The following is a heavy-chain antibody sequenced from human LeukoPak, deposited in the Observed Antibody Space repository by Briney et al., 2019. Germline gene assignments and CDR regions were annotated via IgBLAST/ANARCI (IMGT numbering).Heavy chain of an antibody. Sequence: GGSLRLSCAASGFTFSSYAMSWVRQAPGKGLEWVSAISGSGGSTYYADSVKGRFTISRDNSKNTLYLQMNSLRAEDTAVYSCAKGLAVAGMSVWSPYYFDYWGQGTLVTVSS. CDR1: GFTFSSYA. D-gene: IGHD6-19*01. CDR2: ISGSGGST. CDR3: AKGLAVAGMSVWSPYYFDY. J-gene: IGHJ4*02. V-gene: IGHV3-23*01.